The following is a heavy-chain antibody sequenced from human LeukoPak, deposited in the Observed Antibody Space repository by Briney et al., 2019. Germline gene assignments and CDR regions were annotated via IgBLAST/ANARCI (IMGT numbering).Heavy chain of an antibody. CDR3: AKGDSSSPGADY. V-gene: IGHV3-23*01. CDR1: GFTFSSYA. J-gene: IGHJ4*02. D-gene: IGHD6-6*01. Sequence: GGSLTLSCAASGFTFSSYAMSWVRQAPGKGLEWVSAISGSGGSTYYADSVKGRFTISRDNSKNTLYLQMNSLRAEDTAVYYCAKGDSSSPGADYWGQGTLVTVSS. CDR2: ISGSGGST.